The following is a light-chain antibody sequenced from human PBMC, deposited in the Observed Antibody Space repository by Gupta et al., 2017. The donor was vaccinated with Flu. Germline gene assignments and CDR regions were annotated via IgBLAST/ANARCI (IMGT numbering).Light chain of an antibody. V-gene: IGLV4-69*01. CDR1: SGHSSYA. CDR2: LNSDGSH. J-gene: IGLJ3*02. CDR3: QTWGTGIQGV. Sequence: QLVLTQSPSASASLGASVKLTCTLSSGHSSYAIAWHQQQPEKGPRYLMKLNSDGSHSKGDGIPDRFSGSSAGAERYLTXSXLQSEDXADYYCQTWGTGIQGVFGGGTKLTVL.